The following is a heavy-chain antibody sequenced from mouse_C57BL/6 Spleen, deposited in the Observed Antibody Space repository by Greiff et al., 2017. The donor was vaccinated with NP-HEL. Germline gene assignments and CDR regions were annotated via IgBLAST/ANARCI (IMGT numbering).Heavy chain of an antibody. CDR3: ARSWITTIVAGGAMDY. V-gene: IGHV1-54*01. Sequence: QVQLQQSGAELVRPGTSVKVSCKASGYAFTNYLIEWVKQRPGQGLEWLGVINPGSGGNNYNEKFKGKATLTADKSSSTAYMQLSSLTSEDSAVYFWARSWITTIVAGGAMDYWGQGTSVTVSS. CDR2: INPGSGGN. D-gene: IGHD1-1*01. J-gene: IGHJ4*01. CDR1: GYAFTNYL.